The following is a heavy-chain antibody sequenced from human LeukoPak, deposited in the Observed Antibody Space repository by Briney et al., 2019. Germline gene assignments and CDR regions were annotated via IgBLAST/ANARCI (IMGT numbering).Heavy chain of an antibody. D-gene: IGHD3-3*01. CDR2: INHSGST. Sequence: PSETLSLTCAVYGGSFSGYYWSWIRQPPGKGLEWIGEINHSGSTNYNPSLKSRVTISVDTSKNQFSLKLSSVTAADTAVYYCAGELYYDFWSGYTYYFDYWGQGTLVTVSS. CDR3: AGELYYDFWSGYTYYFDY. V-gene: IGHV4-34*01. J-gene: IGHJ4*02. CDR1: GGSFSGYY.